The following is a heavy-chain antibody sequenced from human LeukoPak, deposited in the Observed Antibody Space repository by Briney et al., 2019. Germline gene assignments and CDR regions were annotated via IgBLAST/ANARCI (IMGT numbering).Heavy chain of an antibody. V-gene: IGHV1-69*04. Sequence: SVKVSCKASGGTFSSYAISWVRQAPGQGLEWMGRIIPILGIANYAQKFQGRVTITADKSTSTAYMELSSLRSEDTAVYYCARAPWGGEAMHWYFDLWGRGTLVTVSS. CDR1: GGTFSSYA. CDR3: ARAPWGGEAMHWYFDL. J-gene: IGHJ2*01. D-gene: IGHD3-16*01. CDR2: IIPILGIA.